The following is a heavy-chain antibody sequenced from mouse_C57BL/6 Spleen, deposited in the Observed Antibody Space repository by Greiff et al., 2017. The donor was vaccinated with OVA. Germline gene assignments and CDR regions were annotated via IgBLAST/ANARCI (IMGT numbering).Heavy chain of an antibody. CDR3: ARFEVTSYAMDY. Sequence: QVQLQQPGAELVRPGSSVKLSCKASGYTFTSYWMHWVKQRPIQGLEWIGNIDPPDSETHYNQKFKDKATLTVDKSSSTAYMQLSSLTSEDSAVYYCARFEVTSYAMDYWGQGTSVTVSS. CDR2: IDPPDSET. CDR1: GYTFTSYW. J-gene: IGHJ4*01. D-gene: IGHD2-3*01. V-gene: IGHV1-52*01.